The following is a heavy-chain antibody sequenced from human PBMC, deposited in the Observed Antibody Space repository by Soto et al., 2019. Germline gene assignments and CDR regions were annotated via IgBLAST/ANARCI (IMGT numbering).Heavy chain of an antibody. CDR1: GGSISSYY. D-gene: IGHD6-13*01. V-gene: IGHV4-59*01. CDR3: ARGGSNFDS. CDR2: IYYSGST. Sequence: SETLSLTCTVSGGSISSYYWSWIRQPPGKGLEWSGYIYYSGSTNYNPSLKSRVTISVDTSKNQFSLKLSSVTAADTAVYYCARGGSNFDSWGQGTLVTVSS. J-gene: IGHJ4*02.